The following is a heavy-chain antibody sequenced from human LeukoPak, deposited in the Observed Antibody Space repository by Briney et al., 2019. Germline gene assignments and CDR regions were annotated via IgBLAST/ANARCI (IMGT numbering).Heavy chain of an antibody. CDR3: AKGIYSSGWSYFDY. J-gene: IGHJ4*01. D-gene: IGHD6-19*01. Sequence: GGSLRLSCAASGFTFGNSAMSWVRQAPGKGLEWVSTLSGSGITTYYADSVKGRFTISRDNSKNTLYLQMNSLRAEDTAVYYCAKGIYSSGWSYFDYWGHGPLVTVSS. V-gene: IGHV3-23*01. CDR2: LSGSGITT. CDR1: GFTFGNSA.